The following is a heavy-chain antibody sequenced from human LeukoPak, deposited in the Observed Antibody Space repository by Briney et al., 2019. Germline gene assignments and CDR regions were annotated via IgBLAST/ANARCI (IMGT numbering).Heavy chain of an antibody. CDR1: GFTVSSYW. V-gene: IGHV3-74*01. J-gene: IGHJ6*03. Sequence: PGGSLRLSCAASGFTVSSYWMHWVRQAPGKGLVWVPRINTDGSSTSYADSVKGRFTISRDNAKNTLYLQMNSLRAEDTAVYYCARVGIPQRVVPAAITYYYYMDVWGKGTTVTVSS. D-gene: IGHD2-2*01. CDR3: ARVGIPQRVVPAAITYYYYMDV. CDR2: INTDGSST.